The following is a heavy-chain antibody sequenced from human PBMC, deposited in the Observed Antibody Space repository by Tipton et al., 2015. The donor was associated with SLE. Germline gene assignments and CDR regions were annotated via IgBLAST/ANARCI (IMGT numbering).Heavy chain of an antibody. CDR3: ATKANPGLPAFLTDV. D-gene: IGHD2-21*02. CDR1: GGSLSSCSDS. V-gene: IGHV4-39*07. J-gene: IGHJ6*02. Sequence: TLSLTCTVSGGSLSSCSDSWGWIRQPPGKGLEWIGNTHYTGVTYYNPSLKSRVTISVDTSKNQFSLKLTSVTAADTAVYYCATKANPGLPAFLTDVWGQGTTVTVSS. CDR2: THYTGVT.